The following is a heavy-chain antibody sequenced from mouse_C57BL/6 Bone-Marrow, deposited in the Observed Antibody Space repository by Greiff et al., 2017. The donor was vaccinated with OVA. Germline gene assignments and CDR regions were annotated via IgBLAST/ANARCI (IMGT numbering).Heavy chain of an antibody. J-gene: IGHJ2*01. Sequence: VQLQQPGAELVKPGASVKLSCKASGYTFTSYWMHWVKQRPGQGLEWIGMIHPNSGSTNYNEKFKSKATLTVDKSSSTAYMQLSSLTSEDSAVYASARPSYYFGSSYYWGQGTTLTGSS. CDR1: GYTFTSYW. CDR2: IHPNSGST. D-gene: IGHD1-1*01. CDR3: ARPSYYFGSSYY. V-gene: IGHV1-64*01.